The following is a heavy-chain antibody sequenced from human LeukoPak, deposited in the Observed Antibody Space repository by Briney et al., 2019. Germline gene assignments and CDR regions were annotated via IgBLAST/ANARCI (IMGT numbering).Heavy chain of an antibody. CDR2: IRSKINIYAT. J-gene: IGHJ6*04. CDR3: TTDGQDYYYGMDV. V-gene: IGHV3-73*01. Sequence: GGSLRLSCAASGFTFSGSAVHWVRQASGKGLEWVGRIRSKINIYATTYAASVKGRFTVSRDDSENTLYLQMNSLKTEDTAVYYCTTDGQDYYYGMDVWGKGTTVTGSS. D-gene: IGHD5-24*01. CDR1: GFTFSGSA.